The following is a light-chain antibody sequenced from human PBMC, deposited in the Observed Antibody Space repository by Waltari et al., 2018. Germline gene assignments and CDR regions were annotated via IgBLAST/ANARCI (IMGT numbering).Light chain of an antibody. CDR3: QQYQTFRT. V-gene: IGKV1-5*01. CDR2: DAS. CDR1: QTISTW. Sequence: IQMPQSPSTLSASVGDRVTIPCRASQTISTWLAWYLHKPGQAPKLLIYDASTIQSGVPSRFSGSGSGTEFSLTISTLQPDDFATYYCQQYQTFRTFGRGTRVELK. J-gene: IGKJ1*01.